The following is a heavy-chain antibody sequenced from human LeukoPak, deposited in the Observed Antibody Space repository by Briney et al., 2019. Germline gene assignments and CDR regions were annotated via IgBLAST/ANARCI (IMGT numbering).Heavy chain of an antibody. CDR2: IYYSGNT. Sequence: PSQTLSLTCTVSGGSISSGDYYWSWIRQPPGKGLEWIGCIYYSGNTNYNPSLKSRVTTSVDTPKNQVSLKLSSVTAADTAVYYCARVASSWSFDYWGQGTLVTVSS. D-gene: IGHD6-13*01. CDR1: GGSISSGDYY. CDR3: ARVASSWSFDY. V-gene: IGHV4-61*08. J-gene: IGHJ4*02.